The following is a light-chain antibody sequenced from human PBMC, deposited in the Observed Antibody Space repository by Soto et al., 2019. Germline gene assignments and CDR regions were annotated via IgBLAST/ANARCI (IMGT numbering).Light chain of an antibody. Sequence: QSALTQPASVSGSPGQSIAISCTGTSSDVGGYNYVSWYQQHPGKAPKLMIYDVSNRPSGVSDRFSGSKSGNTASLTISGLQAEDEADYYCTSYTSSSILVFGGGTKPTVL. CDR2: DVS. V-gene: IGLV2-14*01. J-gene: IGLJ2*01. CDR3: TSYTSSSILV. CDR1: SSDVGGYNY.